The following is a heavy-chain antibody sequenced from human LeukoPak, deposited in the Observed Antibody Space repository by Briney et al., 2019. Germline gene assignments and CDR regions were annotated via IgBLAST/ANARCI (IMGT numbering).Heavy chain of an antibody. CDR3: ARGTGGITMIVVVRDYYFDY. J-gene: IGHJ4*02. V-gene: IGHV1-8*01. CDR2: MNPNSGNT. CDR1: GYTFTSYD. D-gene: IGHD3-22*01. Sequence: ASVKVSCKASGYTFTSYDINWVRQATGQGLEWMGWMNPNSGNTGYAQKFQGRVTMTRSTSISTAYMELSSLRSEDTAVYYCARGTGGITMIVVVRDYYFDYWGQGTLVTVSS.